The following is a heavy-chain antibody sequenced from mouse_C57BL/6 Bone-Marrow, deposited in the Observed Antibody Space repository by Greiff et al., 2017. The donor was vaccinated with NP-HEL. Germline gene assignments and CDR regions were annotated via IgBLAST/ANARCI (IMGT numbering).Heavy chain of an antibody. CDR3: AGDGNPYWYFDV. D-gene: IGHD2-1*01. J-gene: IGHJ1*03. CDR1: GYTFTSYW. Sequence: QVQLQQPGTELVKPGASVKLSCKASGYTFTSYWMHWVKQRPGQGLEWIGNINPSNGGTNYNEKFKSKATLTVDKSSSTAYMQLSSLTSEDSAGDYCAGDGNPYWYFDVWGTGTTVTVSS. CDR2: INPSNGGT. V-gene: IGHV1-53*01.